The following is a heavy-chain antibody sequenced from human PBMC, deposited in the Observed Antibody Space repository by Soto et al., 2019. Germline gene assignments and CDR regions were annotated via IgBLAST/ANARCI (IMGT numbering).Heavy chain of an antibody. D-gene: IGHD3-22*01. CDR3: ARDQYYYDRSGYPEADAFDI. V-gene: IGHV1-18*01. CDR1: GYTFTSYG. Sequence: ASVKVSCKASGYTFTSYGISWVRQAPGQGLEWMGWISAYNGNTNYAQKLQGRVTMTTDTSTSTAYMELRSLRSDDTAVYYCARDQYYYDRSGYPEADAFDIWGQGTMVTVPS. J-gene: IGHJ3*02. CDR2: ISAYNGNT.